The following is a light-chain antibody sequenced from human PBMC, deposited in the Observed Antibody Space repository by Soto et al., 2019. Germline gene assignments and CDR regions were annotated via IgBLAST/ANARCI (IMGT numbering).Light chain of an antibody. J-gene: IGKJ1*01. CDR1: QRLLHSNGYNY. V-gene: IGKV2-28*01. CDR2: LGS. Sequence: DIVMPPSPLSLPVTPGEPASISCISSQRLLHSNGYNYLDWYLQKTGQSPQLLIYLGSNRASGVPDRFSGSGSGTDFTLKISRVEADDVGAYYCMQALQAPLTFGQGTKVDI. CDR3: MQALQAPLT.